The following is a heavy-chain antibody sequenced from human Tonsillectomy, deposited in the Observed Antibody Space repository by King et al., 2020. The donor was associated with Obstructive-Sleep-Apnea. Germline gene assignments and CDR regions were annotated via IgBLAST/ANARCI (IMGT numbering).Heavy chain of an antibody. Sequence: QLQESGPGLVKPSETLSLTCTVSCGSISSYYWSWIRQPPGKGLELIGLFYYSGSTHYNPSLTSRVTISVDTSKNPFYLKLCSVTAPDTAVYYWARGPWFGELLHWFDTWGQGTLVTVSS. CDR1: CGSISSYY. CDR3: ARGPWFGELLHWFDT. CDR2: FYYSGST. J-gene: IGHJ5*02. D-gene: IGHD3-10*01. V-gene: IGHV4-59*12.